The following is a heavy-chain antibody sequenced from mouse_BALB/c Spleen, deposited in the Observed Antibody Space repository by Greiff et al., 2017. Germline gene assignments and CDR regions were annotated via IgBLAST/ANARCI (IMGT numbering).Heavy chain of an antibody. V-gene: IGHV1-14*01. CDR2: INPYNDGT. Sequence: VQLKQSGPELVKPGASVKMSCKASGYTFTSYVMHWVKQKPGQGLEWIGYINPYNDGTKYNEKFKGKATLTSDKSSSTAYMELSSLTSEDSAVYYCASTARATPFDYWGQGTTLTVSS. D-gene: IGHD3-1*01. J-gene: IGHJ2*01. CDR1: GYTFTSYV. CDR3: ASTARATPFDY.